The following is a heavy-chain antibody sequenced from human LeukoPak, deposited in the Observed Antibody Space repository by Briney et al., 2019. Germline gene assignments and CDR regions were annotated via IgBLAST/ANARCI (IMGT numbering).Heavy chain of an antibody. CDR2: ISYDGSNK. CDR1: GFTFSSYG. Sequence: GGSLRLSCAASGFTFSSYGMHWVRQAPGKGLEWVAVISYDGSNKYYADSVKGRFTISRDNSKNTLYLQMNSLRAEDTAVYYCAKDLNWLFDYWGQGTLVTVSS. V-gene: IGHV3-30*18. CDR3: AKDLNWLFDY. J-gene: IGHJ4*02. D-gene: IGHD3-9*01.